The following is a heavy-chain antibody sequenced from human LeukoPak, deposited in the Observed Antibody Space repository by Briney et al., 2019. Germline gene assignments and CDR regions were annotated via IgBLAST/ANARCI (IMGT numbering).Heavy chain of an antibody. D-gene: IGHD1-26*01. CDR3: AKDGGGTDFDY. J-gene: IGHJ4*02. Sequence: QPGRSLRLSCAASGFTFSTYGMHWVRQAPGKGLEWVAFILNDGSNKYYADSVKGRFTISRDNSKNTLYLQMNSLRAEDTAVYYCAKDGGGTDFDYWGQGTLVTVSS. CDR1: GFTFSTYG. V-gene: IGHV3-30*18. CDR2: ILNDGSNK.